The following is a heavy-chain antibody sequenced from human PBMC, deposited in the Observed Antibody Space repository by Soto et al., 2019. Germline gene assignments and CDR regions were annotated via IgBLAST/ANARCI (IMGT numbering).Heavy chain of an antibody. CDR3: AKRRGEGYFDV. Sequence: EVQLLESGGGLVQPGGSLRLSCAASGFTFSNFVMGWVRRAPGKGLEWVSAIGGTSGSTYYADSVKGRFTISRDNSKDTVSLQMNSLGAEDTALYYCAKRRGEGYFDVWGRGTLVTVSS. D-gene: IGHD3-10*01. V-gene: IGHV3-23*01. CDR2: IGGTSGST. J-gene: IGHJ2*01. CDR1: GFTFSNFV.